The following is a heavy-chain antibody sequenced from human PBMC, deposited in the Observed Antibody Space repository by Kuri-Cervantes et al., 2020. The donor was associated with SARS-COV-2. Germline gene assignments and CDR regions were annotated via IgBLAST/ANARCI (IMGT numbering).Heavy chain of an antibody. V-gene: IGHV4-39*01. CDR3: ARSRAMIVAQADAFDI. J-gene: IGHJ3*02. CDR2: IYYSGST. D-gene: IGHD3-22*01. Sequence: SETLSLTCTVSGGSISSSSYYWGWIRQPPGKGLEWIGSIYYSGSTYYNPSLKSRVTISVDTSKNQFSLKLSSVTAADTAVYYCARSRAMIVAQADAFDIGGQGTMVTVSS. CDR1: GGSISSSSYY.